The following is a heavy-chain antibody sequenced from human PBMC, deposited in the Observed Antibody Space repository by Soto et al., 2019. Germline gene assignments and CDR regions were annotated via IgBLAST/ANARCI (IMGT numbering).Heavy chain of an antibody. V-gene: IGHV1-69*13. CDR3: AREDCSSTNCYAWFDP. CDR1: GGTFSSYA. Sequence: GASVKVSCKASGGTFSSYAISWVRQAPGQGLEWMGGIIPIFGTANYAQKFQGRVTITADESTSTAYMELSSLRSGDTAVYYCAREDCSSTNCYAWFDPWGQGTLVTVSS. D-gene: IGHD2-2*01. CDR2: IIPIFGTA. J-gene: IGHJ5*02.